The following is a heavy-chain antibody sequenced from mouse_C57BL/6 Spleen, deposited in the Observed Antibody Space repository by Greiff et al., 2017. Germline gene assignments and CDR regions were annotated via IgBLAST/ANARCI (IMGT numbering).Heavy chain of an antibody. J-gene: IGHJ2*01. CDR3: ARRATMVTPFDY. CDR1: GYTFTSYW. D-gene: IGHD2-1*01. CDR2: IYPGSGST. Sequence: QVQLKQPGAELVKPGASVKMSCKASGYTFTSYWITWVKQRPGQGLEWIGDIYPGSGSTNYNEKFKSKATLTVDTSSSTAYMQLSSLTSEDSAVYYCARRATMVTPFDYWGQGTTLTVSS. V-gene: IGHV1-55*01.